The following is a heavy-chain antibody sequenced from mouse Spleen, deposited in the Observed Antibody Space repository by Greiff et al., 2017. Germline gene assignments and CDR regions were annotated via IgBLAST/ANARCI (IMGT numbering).Heavy chain of an antibody. J-gene: IGHJ4*01. D-gene: IGHD2-1*01. V-gene: IGHV14-4*02. CDR1: GFNIKDYY. Sequence: EVQVVESGAELVRSGASVKLSCTASGFNIKDYYMHWVKQRPEQGLEWIGWIDPENGDTEYAPKFQGKATMTADTSSNTAYLQLSSLTSEDTAVYYCASPIYYGNYYAMDYWGQGTSVTVSS. CDR2: IDPENGDT. CDR3: ASPIYYGNYYAMDY.